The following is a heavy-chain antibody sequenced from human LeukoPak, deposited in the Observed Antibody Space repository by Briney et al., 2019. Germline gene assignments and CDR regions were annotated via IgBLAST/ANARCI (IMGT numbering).Heavy chain of an antibody. CDR2: ISYDGRDK. CDR1: GFTFSTYS. Sequence: PGGSLRLSCAASGFTFSTYSMNWVCQAPGKGLEWVAVISYDGRDKHHVDSVKGRFIISRDNSKNTLYLQMNSLRAEDTAVYYCARDRVRIASYYFDSWGQGTLVTVSS. V-gene: IGHV3-30*03. J-gene: IGHJ4*02. D-gene: IGHD6-13*01. CDR3: ARDRVRIASYYFDS.